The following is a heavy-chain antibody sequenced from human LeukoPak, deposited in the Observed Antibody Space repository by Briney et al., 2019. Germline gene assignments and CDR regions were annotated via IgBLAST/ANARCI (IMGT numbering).Heavy chain of an antibody. CDR1: GGSISSSSYY. CDR2: IYYSGST. CDR3: AREAGGAAMPLGYYYMDV. D-gene: IGHD2-2*01. Sequence: SETLSLTCTVSGGSISSSSYYWGWIRQPPGKGLEWIGSIYYSGSTYYNPSLKSRVTISVDTSKNQFSLKLSSVTAVDRAVYHCAREAGGAAMPLGYYYMDVWGKGTTVTVSS. V-gene: IGHV4-39*07. J-gene: IGHJ6*03.